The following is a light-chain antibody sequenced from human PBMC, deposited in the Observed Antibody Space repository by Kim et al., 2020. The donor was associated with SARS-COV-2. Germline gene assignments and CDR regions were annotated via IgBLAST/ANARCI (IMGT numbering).Light chain of an antibody. Sequence: SQGESATLACRASQSVSSSYLAWYQQKPGQAPRLLIYGASSRATGIPDRFSGSGSGTDFTLTISRLEPEDFAVYYCQQYGSSPLTFGPGTKVDIK. CDR3: QQYGSSPLT. CDR1: QSVSSSY. V-gene: IGKV3-20*01. CDR2: GAS. J-gene: IGKJ3*01.